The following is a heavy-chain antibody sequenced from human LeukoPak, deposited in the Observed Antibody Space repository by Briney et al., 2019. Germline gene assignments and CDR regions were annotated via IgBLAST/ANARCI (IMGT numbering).Heavy chain of an antibody. D-gene: IGHD6-13*01. Sequence: PGTSQRLPCAASGFTFSSYGMHWVRQAPGKGLEWVAVMSYDEVTKYYSDSVKGRFTISRDNSANTLYLQMNNLRADDTAVYYCARQHSSSWYYVDYWGQGTLVTVSS. J-gene: IGHJ4*02. CDR3: ARQHSSSWYYVDY. CDR2: MSYDEVTK. CDR1: GFTFSSYG. V-gene: IGHV3-30*03.